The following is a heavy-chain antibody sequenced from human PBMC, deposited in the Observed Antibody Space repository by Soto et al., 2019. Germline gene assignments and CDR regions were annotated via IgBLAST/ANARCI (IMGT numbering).Heavy chain of an antibody. CDR1: GFTFSSYA. D-gene: IGHD3-10*01. V-gene: IGHV3-23*01. J-gene: IGHJ4*02. Sequence: EVQLLESGGGLVQPGGSLRLSCAASGFTFSSYAMSWVRQAPGKGLEWVSAISGSGGSTYYADSVKGRFTISRDNSKNTLYPQMNSLRAEDTAVYYCATRPRYYYESGWGQGTLVTVSS. CDR3: ATRPRYYYESG. CDR2: ISGSGGST.